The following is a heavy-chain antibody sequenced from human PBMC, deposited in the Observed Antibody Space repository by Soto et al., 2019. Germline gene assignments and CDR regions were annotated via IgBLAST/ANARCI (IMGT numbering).Heavy chain of an antibody. V-gene: IGHV3-30*18. CDR2: ISYDGSNK. CDR1: GFTFSSYG. D-gene: IGHD6-6*01. J-gene: IGHJ5*02. Sequence: GGSLRLSCAASGFTFSSYGMHWVRQAPGKGLEWVAVISYDGSNKYYADSVKGRFTISRDNSKNTLYLQMNSLRAEDTAVYYCAKRGGEYSRPVGDWFDPWGQGTLVTVSS. CDR3: AKRGGEYSRPVGDWFDP.